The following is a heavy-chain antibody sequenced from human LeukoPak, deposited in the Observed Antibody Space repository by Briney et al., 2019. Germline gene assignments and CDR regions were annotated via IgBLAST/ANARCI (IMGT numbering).Heavy chain of an antibody. CDR2: INAGNGNT. Sequence: ASVKGSCKASGYTFTNYAIHWVRQAPGQRLEWMGWINAGNGNTKYLQRFQGRVTITRDTSASTAYMELSSLRYEDRAVFYCARGPIAAVAFFDYWGQGTLVSVSS. V-gene: IGHV1-3*01. CDR1: GYTFTNYA. D-gene: IGHD6-13*01. CDR3: ARGPIAAVAFFDY. J-gene: IGHJ4*02.